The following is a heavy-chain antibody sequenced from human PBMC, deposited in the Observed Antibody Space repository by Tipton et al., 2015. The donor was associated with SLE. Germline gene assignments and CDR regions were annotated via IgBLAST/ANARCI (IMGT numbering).Heavy chain of an antibody. J-gene: IGHJ1*01. CDR1: GGSISSYY. CDR3: ARVRGRGYFQH. V-gene: IGHV4-59*01. D-gene: IGHD3-10*01. Sequence: TLSLTCTVSGGSISSYYWSWIRQPPGKGLEWIGYIYYSGSTNYNPPLKSRVTISVDTAKNQFSLKLSSVTAADTAVYYCARVRGRGYFQHWGQGPLVTVSS. CDR2: IYYSGST.